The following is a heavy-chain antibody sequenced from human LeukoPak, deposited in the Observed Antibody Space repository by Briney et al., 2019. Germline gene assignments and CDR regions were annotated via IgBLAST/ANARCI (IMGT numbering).Heavy chain of an antibody. J-gene: IGHJ4*02. D-gene: IGHD6-13*01. CDR2: IYYSGST. CDR1: GGSITYYH. Sequence: PSETLSLTCTVSGGSITYYHWSWIRQPPGKGLERIGYIYYSGSTNYNPSLKSRVTISVDTPKNQFSLKLSSVTAADTAVYYCARRLSSWYAFDYWGQGTLVTVSS. CDR3: ARRLSSWYAFDY. V-gene: IGHV4-59*08.